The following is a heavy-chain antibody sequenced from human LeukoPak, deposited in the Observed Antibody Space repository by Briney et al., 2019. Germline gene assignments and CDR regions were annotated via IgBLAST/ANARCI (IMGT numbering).Heavy chain of an antibody. CDR2: ISYDGSNK. Sequence: PGRSLRLSCAASGFAFSSYGMHWVRQAPGKGLEWVAVISYDGSNKYYADSVKGRFTISRDNSKNTLYLQMNSLRAEDTAVYYCAKAFIAAAGTEGYWGQGTLVTVSS. J-gene: IGHJ4*02. CDR1: GFAFSSYG. CDR3: AKAFIAAAGTEGY. V-gene: IGHV3-30*18. D-gene: IGHD6-13*01.